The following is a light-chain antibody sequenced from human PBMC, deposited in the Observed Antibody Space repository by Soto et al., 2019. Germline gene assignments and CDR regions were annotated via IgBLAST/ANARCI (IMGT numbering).Light chain of an antibody. V-gene: IGLV4-69*01. CDR3: QTWATGIVV. J-gene: IGLJ3*02. Sequence: QLLLTQSPSASASLGASVKLTCTLSSGHSTYAIAWHQQQPEKGPRYLMRVNSDGSHTKGDWIPDRLSGSSSGAERYLTISSLQSEDEADYYCQTWATGIVVFGGGTKLTVL. CDR1: SGHSTYA. CDR2: VNSDGSH.